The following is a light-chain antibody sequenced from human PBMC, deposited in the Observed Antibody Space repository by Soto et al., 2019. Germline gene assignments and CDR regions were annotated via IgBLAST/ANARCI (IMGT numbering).Light chain of an antibody. Sequence: DIQMTQSPSSLSASVGDRVTISCRAGQSIGIYLNWYQQKAGRAPKLLIHTTSSLQSGVPSRFSGSGSGTDFTLTISGLQPEDFATYYLQHYYSAPTFGQGTRLEIK. J-gene: IGKJ5*01. V-gene: IGKV1-39*01. CDR2: TTS. CDR3: QHYYSAPT. CDR1: QSIGIY.